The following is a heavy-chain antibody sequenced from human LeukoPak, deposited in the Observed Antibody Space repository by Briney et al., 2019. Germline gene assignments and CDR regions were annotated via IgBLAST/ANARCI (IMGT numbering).Heavy chain of an antibody. Sequence: SETLSLTCTVSGGSISSSSYYWGWIRQPPGKGLEWIGSIYYSGSTYYNPSLKSRVTISVDTSKNQFSLKLSSVTAADTAVYYCARDDQPAHFDYWGQGTLVTVSS. CDR3: ARDDQPAHFDY. V-gene: IGHV4-39*07. J-gene: IGHJ4*02. CDR2: IYYSGST. CDR1: GGSISSSSYY. D-gene: IGHD2-2*01.